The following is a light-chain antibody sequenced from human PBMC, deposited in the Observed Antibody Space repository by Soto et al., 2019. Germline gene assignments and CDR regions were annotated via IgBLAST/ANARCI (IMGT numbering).Light chain of an antibody. CDR3: GTWDSSLSAWV. J-gene: IGLJ3*02. CDR2: DNN. V-gene: IGLV1-51*01. Sequence: QSALTQPPSVSAAPGRKVTISCSGSSSNIGNNYVSWYQQFPGTAPKLLIYDNNKRPSGIPDRFSGSKSGTSATLGITGLQTGDEADYYCGTWDSSLSAWVFGGGTQLTVL. CDR1: SSNIGNNY.